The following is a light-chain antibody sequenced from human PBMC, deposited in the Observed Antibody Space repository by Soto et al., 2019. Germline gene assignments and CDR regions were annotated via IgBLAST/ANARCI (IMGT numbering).Light chain of an antibody. CDR2: GNN. Sequence: QSVLTQPPSVSGAPGQRVTISCTGSSSNIGAGFDVHWYQKLRGTAPKLLIYGNNNRPSGVPDRFSGSKSGTSASLAITGLQAEDEADYYCQSYDSSLLHVVFGGGTKLTVL. J-gene: IGLJ2*01. CDR3: QSYDSSLLHVV. CDR1: SSNIGAGFD. V-gene: IGLV1-40*01.